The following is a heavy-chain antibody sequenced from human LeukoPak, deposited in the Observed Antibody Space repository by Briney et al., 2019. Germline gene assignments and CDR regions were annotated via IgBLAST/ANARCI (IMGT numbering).Heavy chain of an antibody. D-gene: IGHD6-13*01. CDR3: ARGMAAALRNGDWFDP. CDR1: GGSINSGDYY. V-gene: IGHV4-30-4*01. J-gene: IGHJ5*02. Sequence: PSQTLSLTCTVSGGSINSGDYYWSWIRQPPGKGLEWIGYIYYSGSTYYNPSLKSRVTISVDTSKNQFSLKLSSVTAADTAVYYCARGMAAALRNGDWFDPWGQGTLVTVSS. CDR2: IYYSGST.